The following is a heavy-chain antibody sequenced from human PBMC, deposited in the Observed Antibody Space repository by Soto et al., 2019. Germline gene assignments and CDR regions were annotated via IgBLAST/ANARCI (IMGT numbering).Heavy chain of an antibody. CDR2: ITPFNGNT. J-gene: IGHJ6*02. CDR1: GYTFTYRY. CDR3: ASSGEQLATLGMDV. V-gene: IGHV1-45*02. D-gene: IGHD6-6*01. Sequence: QMQLVQSGAEVKKTGSSVKVSCKASGYTFTYRYLHWVRQAPGQALEWMGWITPFNGNTNYAQKFQDRVNITRDRSMSTAYMELSSLRAEDTAMYYCASSGEQLATLGMDVWGQGTTVTVSS.